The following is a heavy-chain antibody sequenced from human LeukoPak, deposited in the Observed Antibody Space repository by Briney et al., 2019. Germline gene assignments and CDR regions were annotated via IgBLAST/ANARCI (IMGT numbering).Heavy chain of an antibody. Sequence: ASVKVSCKASGYTFTSYGISWVRQAPGQGLEWMGWISAYNGKTNYAQKFQGRVTVTTDTSTSTAYMELRSLRSDDTAIYYRARDAHYYGDVSVFDNWGQGTLVTVSS. V-gene: IGHV1-18*01. D-gene: IGHD4-17*01. J-gene: IGHJ4*02. CDR1: GYTFTSYG. CDR3: ARDAHYYGDVSVFDN. CDR2: ISAYNGKT.